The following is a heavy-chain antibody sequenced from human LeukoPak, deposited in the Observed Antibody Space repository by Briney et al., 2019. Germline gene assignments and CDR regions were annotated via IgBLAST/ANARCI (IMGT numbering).Heavy chain of an antibody. CDR3: ARDLRYRGYKPPAYYFDY. D-gene: IGHD5-12*01. V-gene: IGHV4-30-4*08. CDR1: GGSISSGDYY. CDR2: IYYSGST. Sequence: PSQTLSLTCTVSGGSISSGDYYWSWIRQPPGKGLEWIGYIYYSGSTYYNPSLKSRVTISVDTSKNQFSLQLSSVTAADTAVYYCARDLRYRGYKPPAYYFDYWGQGTLVTVSS. J-gene: IGHJ4*02.